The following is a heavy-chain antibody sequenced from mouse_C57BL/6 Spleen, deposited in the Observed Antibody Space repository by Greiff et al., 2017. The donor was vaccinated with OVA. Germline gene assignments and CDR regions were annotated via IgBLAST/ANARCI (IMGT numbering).Heavy chain of an antibody. D-gene: IGHD2-5*01. Sequence: EVKLMESGGGLVKPGGSLKLSCAASGFTFSDYGMHWVRQAPEKGLEWVAYISSGSSTIYYADTVKGRFTISRDNAKNTLFLQMTSLRSEDTAMYYCARDYSNYHYAMDYWGQGTSVTVSS. CDR1: GFTFSDYG. CDR2: ISSGSSTI. CDR3: ARDYSNYHYAMDY. V-gene: IGHV5-17*01. J-gene: IGHJ4*01.